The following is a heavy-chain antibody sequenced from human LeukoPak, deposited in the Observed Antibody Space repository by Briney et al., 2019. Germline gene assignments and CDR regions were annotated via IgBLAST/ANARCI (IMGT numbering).Heavy chain of an antibody. D-gene: IGHD3/OR15-3a*01. CDR3: ARFPKGLGILDYFDS. J-gene: IGHJ4*02. V-gene: IGHV3-48*03. CDR2: ISGSGRTI. Sequence: GGSLRLSCAASGFIFSDYEMNWVRQAPEKGLEWVAFISGSGRTIYYADSLRGRFTISRDNAKSTVYLQMNSLRVEDTAVYFCARFPKGLGILDYFDSWGQGTLVTVSS. CDR1: GFIFSDYE.